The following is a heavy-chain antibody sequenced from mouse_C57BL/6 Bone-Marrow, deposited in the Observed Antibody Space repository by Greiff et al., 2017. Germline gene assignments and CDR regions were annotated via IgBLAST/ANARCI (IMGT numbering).Heavy chain of an antibody. CDR3: ARYGSSLYYAMDY. V-gene: IGHV5-16*01. J-gene: IGHJ4*01. Sequence: EVQLQQSEGGLVQPGSSMKLSCTASGFTFSDYYMAWVRQVPEKGLEWVANINYDGSSTYYLDSLKSRFIISRDNAKNILYLQMSSLKSEDTATYYCARYGSSLYYAMDYWGQGTSGTVSS. CDR2: INYDGSST. D-gene: IGHD1-1*01. CDR1: GFTFSDYY.